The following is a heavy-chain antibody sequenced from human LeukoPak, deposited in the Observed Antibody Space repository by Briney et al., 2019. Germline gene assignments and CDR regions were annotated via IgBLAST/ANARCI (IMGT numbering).Heavy chain of an antibody. CDR2: IRYDGSNK. D-gene: IGHD6-19*01. CDR1: GFTFSSYG. J-gene: IGHJ4*02. V-gene: IGHV3-30*02. Sequence: GGSLRLSCAASGFTFSSYGMHWVRQAPGKGLEWVAFIRYDGSNKYYADSVKGRFTISRDNSKNTLYLQMNSLRAEDTAVYYCAKDCVLFSGIVVAGPDYWGQGTLVTVSS. CDR3: AKDCVLFSGIVVAGPDY.